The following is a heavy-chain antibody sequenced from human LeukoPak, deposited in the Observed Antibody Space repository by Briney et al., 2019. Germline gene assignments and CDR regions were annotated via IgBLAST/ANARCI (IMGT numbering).Heavy chain of an antibody. Sequence: SVKVSCRASGGTFSSYAISWVRQAPGQGLEWMGGIIPIFGTANYAQKFQGRVTITADESTSTAYMELSSLRSEDTAVYYCARGGIVATIVRAWFDPWGQGTLVTVSS. CDR3: ARGGIVATIVRAWFDP. J-gene: IGHJ5*02. V-gene: IGHV1-69*13. CDR2: IIPIFGTA. D-gene: IGHD5-12*01. CDR1: GGTFSSYA.